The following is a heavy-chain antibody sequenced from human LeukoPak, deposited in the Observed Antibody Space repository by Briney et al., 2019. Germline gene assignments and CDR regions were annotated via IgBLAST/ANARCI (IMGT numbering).Heavy chain of an antibody. Sequence: KTSETLSLTSTVPGDSISSGDYYWSWIRQPAGKGLEWIGRISSSGSTNYNPSLKSRVTISVDTSKNQFSLKLSSVIAADTAVYFCARGPYSYDSSGAFDIWGQGRMVSVSS. CDR1: GDSISSGDYY. J-gene: IGHJ3*02. CDR2: ISSSGST. V-gene: IGHV4-61*02. D-gene: IGHD3-22*01. CDR3: ARGPYSYDSSGAFDI.